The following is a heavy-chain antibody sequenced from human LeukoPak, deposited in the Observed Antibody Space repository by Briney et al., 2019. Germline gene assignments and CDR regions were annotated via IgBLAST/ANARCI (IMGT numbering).Heavy chain of an antibody. CDR2: IYYSGST. CDR3: ARGLTRYSYAGLGY. J-gene: IGHJ4*02. D-gene: IGHD5-18*01. Sequence: SETLSLTCTVSGDSISGYYWSWIRQPPGKGLEWIGHIYYSGSTNYNPSLKSRVTISGDTSKNQFSLKLSSVIAADTAVYYCARGLTRYSYAGLGYWGQGTLVNVSS. V-gene: IGHV4-59*12. CDR1: GDSISGYY.